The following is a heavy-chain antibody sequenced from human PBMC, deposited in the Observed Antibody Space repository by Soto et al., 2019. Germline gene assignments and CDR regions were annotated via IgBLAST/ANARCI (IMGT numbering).Heavy chain of an antibody. Sequence: SGTLSLTCTVSGGSISIGDYFWTWIRRPPGRALEWIGYIYYTGSTFYNPSLRSRVTISGDTSKSEFSLTLNSVTAADTAVYYCARGRGSSWNFDYWGPGTLVTVSS. CDR2: IYYTGST. V-gene: IGHV4-30-4*01. CDR1: GGSISIGDYF. D-gene: IGHD6-13*01. CDR3: ARGRGSSWNFDY. J-gene: IGHJ4*02.